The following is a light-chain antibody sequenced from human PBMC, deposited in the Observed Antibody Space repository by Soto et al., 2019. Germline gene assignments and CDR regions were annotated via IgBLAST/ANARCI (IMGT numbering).Light chain of an antibody. J-gene: IGKJ1*01. Sequence: EIVLTQSPGTLSLSPGERATLSCRASQSVSSSFLAWYQQKPGQAPRLLIYRASSRATDIPDRFSGSGSGTDFTLTISRLEPEDFAVYYCLQYDSSPWTFGQGTKVQIK. V-gene: IGKV3-20*01. CDR3: LQYDSSPWT. CDR1: QSVSSSF. CDR2: RAS.